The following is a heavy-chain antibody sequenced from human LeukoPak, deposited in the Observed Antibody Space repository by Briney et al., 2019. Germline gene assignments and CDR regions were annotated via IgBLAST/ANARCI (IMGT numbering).Heavy chain of an antibody. D-gene: IGHD3-10*01. V-gene: IGHV4-61*02. J-gene: IGHJ4*02. Sequence: SQTLSLTCTVSGGSINSGTYYWTWIRQPAGRGLEWIGRIYTSGSPNYNPSLKSRVTISVYTSTNQFSLKLRSVTAADTAVYYCAREGDQHLDGRYYYFDYWGQGTLVTVSS. CDR3: AREGDQHLDGRYYYFDY. CDR2: IYTSGSP. CDR1: GGSINSGTYY.